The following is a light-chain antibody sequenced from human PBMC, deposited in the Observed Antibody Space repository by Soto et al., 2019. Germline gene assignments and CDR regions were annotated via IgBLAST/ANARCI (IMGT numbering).Light chain of an antibody. CDR2: DTS. Sequence: EIVLTQSPDTLSLSPGERATLSCRASQSVRNNYLAWYQQKPGQAPRFLIHDTSSRATGIPERFSGSGSGTDFTLTISRLEPEDFAVYYCQQYGRSPLTFGGGTKVDIK. CDR3: QQYGRSPLT. J-gene: IGKJ4*01. CDR1: QSVRNNY. V-gene: IGKV3-20*01.